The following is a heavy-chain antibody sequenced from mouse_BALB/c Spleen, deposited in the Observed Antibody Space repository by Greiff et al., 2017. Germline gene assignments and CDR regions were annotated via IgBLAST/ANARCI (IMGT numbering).Heavy chain of an antibody. Sequence: VQLQQSGAELVRPGTSVKISCKATGYTFSSYWIEWVKQRPGHGLEWIGEILPGSGSTNYNEKFKGKATFTADTSSNTAYMQLSSLTSEDSAVYYCARRYYFDYWGQGTTLTVSS. CDR1: GYTFSSYW. V-gene: IGHV1-9*01. CDR3: ARRYYFDY. CDR2: ILPGSGST. J-gene: IGHJ2*01.